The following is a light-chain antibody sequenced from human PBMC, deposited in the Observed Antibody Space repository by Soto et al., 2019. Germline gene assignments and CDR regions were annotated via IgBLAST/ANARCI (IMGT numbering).Light chain of an antibody. CDR1: QSVVTSY. Sequence: EVVLTQSPGTLSLSPGEGATLSCRASQSVVTSYLAWYQQRDGQSPRLLIYGALYRAPGIPDWFSGSGSGTDFTLSISRLDPEDFAVYYCQYYDESRWTFGQGTKVDIK. CDR3: QYYDESRWT. CDR2: GAL. J-gene: IGKJ1*01. V-gene: IGKV3-20*01.